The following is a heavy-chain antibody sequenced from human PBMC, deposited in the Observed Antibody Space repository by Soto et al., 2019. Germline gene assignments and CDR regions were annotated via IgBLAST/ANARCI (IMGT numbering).Heavy chain of an antibody. Sequence: VASVKVSCKVSGYTLTELSMHWVRQAPGKGLEWMGGFDPEDGETIYAQKFQGRVTMTEDTSTDTAYMELSSLRSEDTAVYYCATDRGYCSGGSCYGFDYWGQGTLVTVSS. J-gene: IGHJ4*02. CDR2: FDPEDGET. CDR1: GYTLTELS. V-gene: IGHV1-24*01. D-gene: IGHD2-15*01. CDR3: ATDRGYCSGGSCYGFDY.